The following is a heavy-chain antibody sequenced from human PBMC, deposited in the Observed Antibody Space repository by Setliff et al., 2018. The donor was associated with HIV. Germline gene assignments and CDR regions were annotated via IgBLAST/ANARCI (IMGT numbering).Heavy chain of an antibody. CDR2: IRSIAYGGTT. Sequence: GGSLRLSCAAPGFNFMFFAMSWVRQAPGKGLEWVGFIRSIAYGGTTEYAASVKDRFTISRDDSKSIAYLQMNSLKTEDTAVYYCTRDRCSSTSCSYYYYYGMDVWGQGTTVTVSS. V-gene: IGHV3-49*02. CDR1: GFNFMFFA. CDR3: TRDRCSSTSCSYYYYYGMDV. D-gene: IGHD2-2*01. J-gene: IGHJ6*02.